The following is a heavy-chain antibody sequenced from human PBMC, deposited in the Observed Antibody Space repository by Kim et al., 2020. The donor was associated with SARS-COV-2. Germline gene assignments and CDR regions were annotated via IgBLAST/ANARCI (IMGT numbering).Heavy chain of an antibody. CDR3: ARDRRVDIVATSYYYYGMDV. CDR1: GFTFSSYW. V-gene: IGHV3-7*01. D-gene: IGHD5-12*01. J-gene: IGHJ6*02. Sequence: GGSLRLSCAASGFTFSSYWMSWVRQAPGKGLEWVANIKQDGSEKYYVDSVKGRFTISRDNAKNSLYLQMNSLRAEDTAVYYCARDRRVDIVATSYYYYGMDVWGQGTTVTVSS. CDR2: IKQDGSEK.